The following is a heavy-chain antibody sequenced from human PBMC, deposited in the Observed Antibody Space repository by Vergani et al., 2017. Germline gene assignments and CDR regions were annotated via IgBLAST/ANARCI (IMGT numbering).Heavy chain of an antibody. CDR1: GGSISSSIYY. CDR3: ARHARITMVRGVQFYYYYGMDV. V-gene: IGHV4-39*01. CDR2: IYYSGST. D-gene: IGHD3-10*01. J-gene: IGHJ6*02. Sequence: QLQLQESGPGLVKPSETLSLTCTVSGGSISSSIYYWGWIRQPPGKGLEWIGSIYYSGSTYYNPSLKSRVTISVDTSKNQFSLKLSSVTAADTAVYYCARHARITMVRGVQFYYYYGMDVWGQGTTVTVSS.